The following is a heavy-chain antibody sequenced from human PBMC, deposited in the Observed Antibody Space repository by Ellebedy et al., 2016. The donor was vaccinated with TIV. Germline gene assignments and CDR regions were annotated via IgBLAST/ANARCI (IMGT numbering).Heavy chain of an antibody. CDR3: ARDRPPVDLDLDS. D-gene: IGHD6-6*01. Sequence: GESLKISXAASGFTLSSYGMHWVRQAPGKGLEWVAVTWHDGNTQFYADSVRGRFIISRDNSKNTLYLQMNSLRAEDTAVYYCARDRPPVDLDLDSWGQGTLVTVSS. V-gene: IGHV3-33*01. J-gene: IGHJ5*01. CDR2: TWHDGNTQ. CDR1: GFTLSSYG.